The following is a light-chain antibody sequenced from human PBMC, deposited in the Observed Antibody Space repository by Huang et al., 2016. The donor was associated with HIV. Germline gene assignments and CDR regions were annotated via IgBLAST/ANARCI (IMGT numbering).Light chain of an antibody. CDR1: ENINRF. CDR3: QQSSGFPWT. CDR2: AAF. J-gene: IGKJ1*01. Sequence: DIQMTQSPSSLSASVGDRVTITCRASENINRFLTWYQQKPGKAPELLIYAAFTLQPGVPSRFSGGGSGTDFTLTISSLQPEDFATYYCQQSSGFPWTFGQGTKVEIK. V-gene: IGKV1-39*01.